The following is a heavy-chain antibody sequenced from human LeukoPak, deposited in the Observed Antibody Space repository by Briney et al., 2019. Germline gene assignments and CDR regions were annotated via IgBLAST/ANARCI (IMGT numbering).Heavy chain of an antibody. Sequence: SETLSLTCTVSGGSISSYYWSWIRQPAGKAPEWIGRIYSSGIINYNPSLKSRVTMSLDNSKNQLSLKLSYVTAADTAVYYCARDTGKSVYPDHWGQGTLVTVSS. CDR3: ARDTGKSVYPDH. V-gene: IGHV4-4*07. D-gene: IGHD3-3*01. J-gene: IGHJ5*02. CDR2: IYSSGII. CDR1: GGSISSYY.